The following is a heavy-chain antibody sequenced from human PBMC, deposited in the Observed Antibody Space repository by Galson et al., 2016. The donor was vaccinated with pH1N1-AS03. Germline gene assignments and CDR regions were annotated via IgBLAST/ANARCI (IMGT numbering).Heavy chain of an antibody. D-gene: IGHD2-2*01. V-gene: IGHV3-15*01. J-gene: IGHJ4*02. CDR2: IKSKTDGGTK. CDR1: GFTFSNAW. Sequence: SLRLSCAGYGFTFSNAWMSWVRQAPGKGLEWVGRIKSKTDGGTKAYAAPVKGRFAISRVDSENTLYLQMNSLKTEDTAVYYCTTADTELGYCTSTSCSLDFWGQGTLVTVSS. CDR3: TTADTELGYCTSTSCSLDF.